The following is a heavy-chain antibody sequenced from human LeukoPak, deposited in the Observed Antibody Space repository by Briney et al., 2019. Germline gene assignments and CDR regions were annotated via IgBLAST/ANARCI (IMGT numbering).Heavy chain of an antibody. J-gene: IGHJ4*02. CDR1: GYTFTSYG. CDR2: ISAYNGNT. V-gene: IGHV1-18*01. CDR3: ARGEGYYYDSSGYYHRREFDY. Sequence: ASVKVTCKASGYTFTSYGISWVRQAPGQGLEWMGWISAYNGNTNYAQKLQGRVTMTTDTSTSTAYMELRSLRSDDTAVYYCARGEGYYYDSSGYYHRREFDYWGQGTLVTVSS. D-gene: IGHD3-22*01.